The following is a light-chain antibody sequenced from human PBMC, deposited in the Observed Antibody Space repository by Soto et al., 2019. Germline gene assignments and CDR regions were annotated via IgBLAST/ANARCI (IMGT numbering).Light chain of an antibody. CDR3: QQYDRFPYT. CDR2: KAS. J-gene: IGKJ2*01. CDR1: QSISNW. Sequence: DIQMTQSPSTLSASVGDTVTITCRASQSISNWLAWYQQKPGQAPKLLIHKASTLESGVPSRFSGSGSGTECTLTISSLQPDDVATFYCQQYDRFPYTFGQGTKLEIK. V-gene: IGKV1-5*03.